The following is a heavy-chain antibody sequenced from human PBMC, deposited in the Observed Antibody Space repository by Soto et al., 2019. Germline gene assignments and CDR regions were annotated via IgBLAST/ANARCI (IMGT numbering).Heavy chain of an antibody. Sequence: PSETLSLTCTVSGGSISSYYWSWIRQPPGKGLEWIGYIYYSGSTYYNPSLKSRVTISVDTSKNQFSLKLSSVTAADTAVYYCASQQLEDSLFDYWGQGTLVTVS. J-gene: IGHJ4*02. CDR1: GGSISSYY. V-gene: IGHV4-59*12. CDR2: IYYSGST. CDR3: ASQQLEDSLFDY. D-gene: IGHD6-13*01.